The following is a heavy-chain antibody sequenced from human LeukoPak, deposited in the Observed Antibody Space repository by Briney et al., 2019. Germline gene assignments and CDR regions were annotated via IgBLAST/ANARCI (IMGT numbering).Heavy chain of an antibody. CDR2: ITGSGSST. CDR3: AKEGREVTH. CDR1: GFAFSSSA. Sequence: GGSLRLSCAASGFAFSSSAMSWVRQTPEKGLEWVSAITGSGSSTYYADSVKGRFTISRDNSKNTLYLQMNSLRAEDTALFYCAKEGREVTHWRQATLVTVSS. J-gene: IGHJ4*01. V-gene: IGHV3-23*01.